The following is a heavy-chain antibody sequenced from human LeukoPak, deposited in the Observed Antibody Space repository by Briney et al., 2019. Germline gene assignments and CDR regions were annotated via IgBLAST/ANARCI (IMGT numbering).Heavy chain of an antibody. CDR1: GGSFSGYY. CDR3: ATGPDYYDSSSYYSHY. CDR2: ITQSGTT. J-gene: IGHJ4*02. Sequence: PSETLSLTCAVYGGSFSGYYWSWIRQPPGKGLEWIGEITQSGTTKYNPSLKSRVTMSVDTSKNQFSLRLTSVTPADTAAYYCATGPDYYDSSSYYSHYWGRGTLVTVSS. V-gene: IGHV4-34*01. D-gene: IGHD3-22*01.